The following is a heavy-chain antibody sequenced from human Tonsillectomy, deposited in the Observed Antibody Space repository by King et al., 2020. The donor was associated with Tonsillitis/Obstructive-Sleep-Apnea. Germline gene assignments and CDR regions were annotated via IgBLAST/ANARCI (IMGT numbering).Heavy chain of an antibody. CDR3: ARDSMSHYYDSSGYYTFNY. D-gene: IGHD3-22*01. V-gene: IGHV1-18*01. CDR2: ISAYNGHT. J-gene: IGHJ4*02. CDR1: GYTFPNYG. Sequence: QLVQSGAEVKKPGASVKVSCKASGYTFPNYGISWVRQAPGQGLEWMGWISAYNGHTNYAQKLQGRLTMTTDTSTSTAYLELRSLRSDDTVVYYCARDSMSHYYDSSGYYTFNYWGQGTLVTVSS.